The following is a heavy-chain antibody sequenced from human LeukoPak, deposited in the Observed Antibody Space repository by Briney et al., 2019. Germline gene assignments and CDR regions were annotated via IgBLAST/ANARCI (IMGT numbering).Heavy chain of an antibody. D-gene: IGHD3-22*01. CDR1: GFNFSSYG. CDR2: ISYDGSNT. J-gene: IGHJ4*02. CDR3: AIVRVDYYDSSGYYDY. V-gene: IGHV3-30*03. Sequence: GGSLRLSCAASGFNFSSYGMHWVRQAPGKGLEWVAVISYDGSNTYYADSVKGRFTISRDNSKNTLYLQMNSLRAEDTAVYYCAIVRVDYYDSSGYYDYWGQGTLVTVSS.